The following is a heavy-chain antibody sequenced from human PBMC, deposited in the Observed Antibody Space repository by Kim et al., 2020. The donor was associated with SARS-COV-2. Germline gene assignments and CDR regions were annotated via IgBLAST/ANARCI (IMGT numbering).Heavy chain of an antibody. V-gene: IGHV1-18*01. J-gene: IGHJ6*02. D-gene: IGHD6-13*01. CDR2: INTYNNKT. CDR1: GYIFINYG. CDR3: ARVETGLSGTGIRYNMDV. Sequence: ASVKVSCKASGYIFINYGFSWVRQAPGQGLEWMGWINTYNNKTNYAQRVQGRVSVSTDTTTSTAYMELRSPTFDDTAVYYCARVETGLSGTGIRYNMDVWGQGTTVTVSS.